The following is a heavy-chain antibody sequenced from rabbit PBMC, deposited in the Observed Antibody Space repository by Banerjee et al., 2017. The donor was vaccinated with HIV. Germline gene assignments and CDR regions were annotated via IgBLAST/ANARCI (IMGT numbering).Heavy chain of an antibody. CDR3: ARDYAGYIGYGYYFNL. CDR2: IYTGSSGST. D-gene: IGHD7-1*01. V-gene: IGHV1S45*01. CDR1: GFSFSSSYW. J-gene: IGHJ4*01. Sequence: QQQLEESGGGLVQPEGSLTLTCTASGFSFSSSYWICWVRQAPGKGLELIACIYTGSSGSTYYASWAKGRFTISKTSSTTVTLQMTSLTAADTATYFCARDYAGYIGYGYYFNLWGQGTLVTVS.